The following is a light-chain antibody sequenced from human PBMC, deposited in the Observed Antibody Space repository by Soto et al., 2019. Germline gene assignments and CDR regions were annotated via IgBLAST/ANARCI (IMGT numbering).Light chain of an antibody. Sequence: EIIMTQSPATLSLSPGERATLSCRASQTVSSHLAWYQQKNGQAPRLLIYHASIRATGIPARFSGSGSGTKFILTISSLQSEDFATYYCQQYNTWPPSTTFGQGTRLEIK. J-gene: IGKJ5*01. CDR1: QTVSSH. V-gene: IGKV3D-15*01. CDR3: QQYNTWPPSTT. CDR2: HAS.